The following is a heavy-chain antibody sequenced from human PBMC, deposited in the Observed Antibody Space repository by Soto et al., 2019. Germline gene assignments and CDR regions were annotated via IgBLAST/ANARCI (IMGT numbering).Heavy chain of an antibody. CDR1: GGTFSSYA. V-gene: IGHV1-69*01. J-gene: IGHJ6*02. Sequence: QVQLVQSGAEVKKPGSSVKVSCKASGGTFSSYAISWVRQAPGQGLEWMGGIIPIFGTANYAQKFQGRVTITADESTSTAYMELSSLRSEDTAVYYCARERGDNYPETYYGMDVWCQGTTVTVSS. CDR2: IIPIFGTA. D-gene: IGHD4-4*01. CDR3: ARERGDNYPETYYGMDV.